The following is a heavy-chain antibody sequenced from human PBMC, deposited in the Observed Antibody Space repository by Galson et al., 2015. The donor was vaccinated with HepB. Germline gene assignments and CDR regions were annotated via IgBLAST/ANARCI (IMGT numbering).Heavy chain of an antibody. D-gene: IGHD2-2*01. Sequence: SLRLSCAASGFTLISFAMHWVRQAPGKGLEWVAFISYDGSNKYYADSVKGRFTISRDNSKNTLSLQMNSLRAEDTAVYYCVRDGYCSSTSCYVILDYWGQGTLVTVSS. V-gene: IGHV3-30-3*01. CDR3: VRDGYCSSTSCYVILDY. CDR2: ISYDGSNK. J-gene: IGHJ4*02. CDR1: GFTLISFA.